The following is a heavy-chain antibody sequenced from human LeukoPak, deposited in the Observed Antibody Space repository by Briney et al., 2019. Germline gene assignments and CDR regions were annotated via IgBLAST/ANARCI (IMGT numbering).Heavy chain of an antibody. J-gene: IGHJ6*03. CDR2: IIPIFGTA. V-gene: IGHV1-69*05. D-gene: IGHD2-2*01. CDR3: ARDAGYCSSTSCYLRDRYYHYYMDV. CDR1: GGTFSSYA. Sequence: SVKVSCKASGGTFSSYAISWVRQAPGQGLEWMGGIIPIFGTANYAQKFQGRVTITTDESTSTAYMELSSLRSEDTAVYYCARDAGYCSSTSCYLRDRYYHYYMDVWGQGTLVTVSS.